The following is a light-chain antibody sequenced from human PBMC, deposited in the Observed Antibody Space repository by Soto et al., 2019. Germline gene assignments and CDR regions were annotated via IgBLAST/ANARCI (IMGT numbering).Light chain of an antibody. V-gene: IGLV2-14*01. Sequence: QSALTQPASVSGPPGQSITISCTGTSSDVGAYNYVSWYQHHPGKAPRLVIYDVTNWPSGISDRFSGSKSGNTSSLPISGLLGEDEADYYCTSYTRTSTYVFGTGTKLTVL. CDR3: TSYTRTSTYV. CDR2: DVT. CDR1: SSDVGAYNY. J-gene: IGLJ1*01.